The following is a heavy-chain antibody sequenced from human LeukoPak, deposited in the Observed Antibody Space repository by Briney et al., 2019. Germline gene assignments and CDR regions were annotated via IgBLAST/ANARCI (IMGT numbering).Heavy chain of an antibody. CDR2: IYYSGST. V-gene: IGHV4-39*01. CDR1: AGSISSSSYY. CDR3: ARHERRAVEFFDY. Sequence: SETLSLTCSVSAGSISSSSYYWGWIRQAPGKGLEWIGSIYYSGSTYYNPSLKSRVTLSVDTSKNQFSLKLSSVTAADTAMYYYARHERRAVEFFDYWGQGTLVTVSS. J-gene: IGHJ4*02. D-gene: IGHD6-19*01.